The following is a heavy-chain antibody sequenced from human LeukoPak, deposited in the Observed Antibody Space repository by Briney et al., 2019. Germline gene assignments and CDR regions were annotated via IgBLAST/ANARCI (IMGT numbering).Heavy chain of an antibody. J-gene: IGHJ5*02. CDR3: AKGTNYNILTGLFDP. Sequence: SESLSLTCTVSGGSIINDDYRWTWLRQPPGKGLEWIGHIYHYGSTYYNPSLKSRVTISVDRSKNQFSLNLSSVTAADTAVYYCAKGTNYNILTGLFDPWGQGTLVTVSP. CDR2: IYHYGST. V-gene: IGHV4-30-2*01. CDR1: GGSIINDDYR. D-gene: IGHD3-9*01.